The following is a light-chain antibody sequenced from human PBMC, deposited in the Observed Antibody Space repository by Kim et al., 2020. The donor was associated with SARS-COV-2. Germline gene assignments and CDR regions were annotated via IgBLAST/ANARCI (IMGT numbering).Light chain of an antibody. CDR2: GPS. V-gene: IGKV3-11*01. Sequence: LTPGERATLSSRPSRSLSILLGWHPRTPGKPPRHLIYGPSTGVTGIPAGFSGSGSGSDFTLSISSLEADDFDVDSCEQSNTWPLTFGGGTKVDIK. CDR1: RSLSIL. CDR3: EQSNTWPLT. J-gene: IGKJ4*01.